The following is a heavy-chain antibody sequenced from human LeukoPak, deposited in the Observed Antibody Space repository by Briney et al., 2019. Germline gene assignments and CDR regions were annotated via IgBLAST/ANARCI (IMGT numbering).Heavy chain of an antibody. D-gene: IGHD3-22*01. V-gene: IGHV3-30*02. CDR3: AKDVTRRSGITMIVVARGRDNAFDI. CDR2: IRYDGSNK. CDR1: GFTFSSYG. J-gene: IGHJ3*02. Sequence: GGSLRLSCAASGFTFSSYGMHWVRQAPGKGLEWVAFIRYDGSNKYYADSVKGRFTISRDNSKNTLYLQMNSLRAEDTAVYYCAKDVTRRSGITMIVVARGRDNAFDIWGQGTMVTVSS.